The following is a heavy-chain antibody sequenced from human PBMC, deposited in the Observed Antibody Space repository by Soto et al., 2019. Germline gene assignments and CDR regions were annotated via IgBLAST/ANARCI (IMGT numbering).Heavy chain of an antibody. CDR3: ARGDIVVVVAGTAYYYGMDV. J-gene: IGHJ6*02. D-gene: IGHD2-15*01. Sequence: SETLSLTCAVYGGSFSGYYWSWIRQPPGKGLEWIGEINHSGSTNYNPSLKSRVTISVDTSKNQFSLKLSSVTAADTAVYYCARGDIVVVVAGTAYYYGMDVWGQGTTATVSS. V-gene: IGHV4-34*01. CDR1: GGSFSGYY. CDR2: INHSGST.